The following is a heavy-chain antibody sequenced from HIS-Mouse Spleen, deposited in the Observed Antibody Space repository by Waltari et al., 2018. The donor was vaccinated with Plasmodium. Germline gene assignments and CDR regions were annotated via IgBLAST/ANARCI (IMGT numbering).Heavy chain of an antibody. CDR2: IYYSGST. V-gene: IGHV4-59*08. Sequence: QVQLQESGPGLVKPSETLSLTCTVSGGSLSSYYCSWIRHPPGKGLEWIGYIYYSGSTTYNPSLKSRVTISVDTSKNQFSLKLSSVTAADTAVYYCARHSYYDFWSGYSAEYFQHWGQGTLVTVSS. J-gene: IGHJ1*01. D-gene: IGHD3-3*01. CDR3: ARHSYYDFWSGYSAEYFQH. CDR1: GGSLSSYY.